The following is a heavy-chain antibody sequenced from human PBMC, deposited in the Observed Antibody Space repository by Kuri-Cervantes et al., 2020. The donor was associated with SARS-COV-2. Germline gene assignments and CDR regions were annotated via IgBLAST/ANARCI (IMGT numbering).Heavy chain of an antibody. CDR1: GYTFTGYY. J-gene: IGHJ3*02. V-gene: IGHV1-2*04. Sequence: ALVKVSCKASGYTFTGYYMHWVRQAPGQGLEWMGWMNPNSGGTNSAQKSQGWVIMTRDTSITTAYMELSRLRSDDTAVYYCARGPSWNYIWGTYRGGWDTFDIWGQGTMVTVSS. D-gene: IGHD3-16*02. CDR3: ARGPSWNYIWGTYRGGWDTFDI. CDR2: MNPNSGGT.